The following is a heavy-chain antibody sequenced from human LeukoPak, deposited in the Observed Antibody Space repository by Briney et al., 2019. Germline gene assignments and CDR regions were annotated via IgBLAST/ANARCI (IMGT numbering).Heavy chain of an antibody. Sequence: GGSLRLSCAASGFTFSKYAMHWVRQAPGKGLEWMAVISYDAFNKYYADSVKGRFTISRDNSKNTLYLQVNSLRAEDTAVYYCARGGYSSGWPFFDYWGQGTLVTVSS. CDR3: ARGGYSSGWPFFDY. CDR2: ISYDAFNK. D-gene: IGHD6-19*01. CDR1: GFTFSKYA. V-gene: IGHV3-30*14. J-gene: IGHJ4*02.